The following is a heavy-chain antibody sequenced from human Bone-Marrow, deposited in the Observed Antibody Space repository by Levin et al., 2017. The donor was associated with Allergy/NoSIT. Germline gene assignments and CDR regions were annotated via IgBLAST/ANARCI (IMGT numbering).Heavy chain of an antibody. J-gene: IGHJ4*02. CDR1: GYTLTELS. D-gene: IGHD6-19*01. V-gene: IGHV1-24*01. Sequence: GESLKISCKVSGYTLTELSMHWVRQAPGKGLEWMGGFDPEDGETIYAQKFQGRVTMTEDTSTDTAYMELSSLRSEDTAVYYCATPRLAVAGTVYWGQGTLVTVSS. CDR3: ATPRLAVAGTVY. CDR2: FDPEDGET.